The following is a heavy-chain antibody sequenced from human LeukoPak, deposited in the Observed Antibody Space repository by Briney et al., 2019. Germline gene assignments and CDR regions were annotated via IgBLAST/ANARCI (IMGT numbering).Heavy chain of an antibody. CDR1: GYSFTSYW. CDR3: AIRQGYCGSTSCYVVN. Sequence: GESLKISCKGSGYSFTSYWIGWVRQMPGKGLEWMGIIYPGDSDTRYSPSFQGQVTISADKSINTAYLQWSSLKASDTAIYYCAIRQGYCGSTSCYVVNWGQGTLVTVSS. CDR2: IYPGDSDT. D-gene: IGHD2-2*01. V-gene: IGHV5-51*01. J-gene: IGHJ4*02.